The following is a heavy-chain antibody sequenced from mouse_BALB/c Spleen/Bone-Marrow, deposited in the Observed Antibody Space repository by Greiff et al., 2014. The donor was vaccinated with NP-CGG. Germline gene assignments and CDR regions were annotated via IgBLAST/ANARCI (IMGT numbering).Heavy chain of an antibody. V-gene: IGHV4-1*02. Sequence: EVQLQESGGGLVQPGGSLKLSCAASGFDFSRYWMSWVRQAPGKGLEWIGEINPDSSPINYTPSLKDKFIISRDNAKNTLYLQMRKVRSEDTALYYCARPHYYGSNAMDYWGQGTSVAVSS. CDR2: INPDSSPI. CDR3: ARPHYYGSNAMDY. CDR1: GFDFSRYW. J-gene: IGHJ4*01. D-gene: IGHD1-2*01.